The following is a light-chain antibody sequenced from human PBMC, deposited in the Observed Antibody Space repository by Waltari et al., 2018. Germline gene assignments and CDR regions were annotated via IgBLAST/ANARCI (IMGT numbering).Light chain of an antibody. CDR1: QSISSY. CDR3: QQYYYSPSA. CDR2: AAS. V-gene: IGKV1-39*01. J-gene: IGKJ4*01. Sequence: DIQMTQSPSSLSASVGDRVTITCRASQSISSYLNWYQQKPGKAPKLLIYAASSLQSGVPSRFSGSGSGTDFTLTISSLQAEDIAVYYCQQYYYSPSAFGGGAKVEI.